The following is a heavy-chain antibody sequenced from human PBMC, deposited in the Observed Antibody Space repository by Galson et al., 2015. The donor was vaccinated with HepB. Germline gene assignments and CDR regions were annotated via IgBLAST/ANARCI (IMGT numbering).Heavy chain of an antibody. V-gene: IGHV3-23*01. J-gene: IGHJ4*02. CDR3: AKTAGRTIVVVVIDYFDY. Sequence: CAASGFTFGNYAMNWVRQAPGKGPEWVSGISGAGRSTSYVDSVKGRFIISRDNSKSTLYLQMNSLGAEDTAIYYCAKTAGRTIVVVVIDYFDYWGQGAPVTVSS. CDR1: GFTFGNYA. D-gene: IGHD2-2*01. CDR2: ISGAGRST.